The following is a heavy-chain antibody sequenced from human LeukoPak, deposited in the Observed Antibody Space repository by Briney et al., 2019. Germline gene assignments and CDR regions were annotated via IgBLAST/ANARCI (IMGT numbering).Heavy chain of an antibody. J-gene: IGHJ4*02. Sequence: PSETLSLTCTVSGYSISSGYCWGWIRQPPGKGLEWIGYIYYSGSTNYNPSPKSRVTISVDTSKNQFSLKLSSVTAPDTAVYYCARDLVSDFWSGYSTMGYFDYWGQGTLVTVSS. V-gene: IGHV4-38-2*02. CDR3: ARDLVSDFWSGYSTMGYFDY. CDR1: GYSISSGYC. D-gene: IGHD3-3*01. CDR2: IYYSGST.